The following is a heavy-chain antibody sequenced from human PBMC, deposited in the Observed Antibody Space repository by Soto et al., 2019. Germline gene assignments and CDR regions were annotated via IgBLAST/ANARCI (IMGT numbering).Heavy chain of an antibody. CDR1: GGIFSSYA. Sequence: QVQLVQSGAEVKKPGSSVKVSCKASGGIFSSYAISWLRQAPGQGLEWMGAVIPILRQAYYAQDFQDRVSITADESTRTTYLELSSLRSDDTAVYYCAREVGYGDFSAALLDWGQGTLVTVSS. D-gene: IGHD4-17*01. V-gene: IGHV1-69*01. CDR2: VIPILRQA. J-gene: IGHJ4*02. CDR3: AREVGYGDFSAALLD.